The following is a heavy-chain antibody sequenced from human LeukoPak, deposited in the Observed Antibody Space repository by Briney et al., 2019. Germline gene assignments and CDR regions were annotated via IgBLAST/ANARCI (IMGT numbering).Heavy chain of an antibody. V-gene: IGHV3-7*01. CDR1: GFTFSTYW. CDR2: IKPDGSEK. CDR3: ARDKGGYAPSDY. D-gene: IGHD2-2*01. Sequence: GGSLRLSCAASGFTFSTYWMSWVRQAPGKGLEWVATIKPDGSEKYYVDSVKGRFTISRDNARNSLYLQMNSLRAEDTAVYYCARDKGGYAPSDYWGQGTLVTVSS. J-gene: IGHJ4*02.